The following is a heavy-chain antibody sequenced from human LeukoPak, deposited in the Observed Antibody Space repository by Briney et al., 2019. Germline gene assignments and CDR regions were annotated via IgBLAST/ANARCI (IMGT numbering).Heavy chain of an antibody. V-gene: IGHV4-4*07. Sequence: SETLPHTCTVSGGSITSYYCSWIRQPARKGLEWIGRIYSSGSTNFNPSLKSRVTMSVDTSKNQISLNLTSVTAADTAVYYCARAPTREGGGALFDYWGQGTLVTVSS. J-gene: IGHJ4*02. CDR2: IYSSGST. CDR3: ARAPTREGGGALFDY. CDR1: GGSITSYY. D-gene: IGHD3-16*01.